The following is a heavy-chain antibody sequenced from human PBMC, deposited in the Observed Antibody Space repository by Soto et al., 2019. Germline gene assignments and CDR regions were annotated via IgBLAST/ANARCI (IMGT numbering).Heavy chain of an antibody. D-gene: IGHD3-16*01. CDR2: ISSGGGTI. J-gene: IGHJ4*02. CDR3: ARGIMITFGGVTKPIKGFDY. Sequence: PGGSLRLSCAASGFSFSVHYMSWIRQAPGRGLEWISYISSGGGTIYYADSVKGRFTISRDNSKNSLYLQMNSLRAEDTAVYYCARGIMITFGGVTKPIKGFDYWGQGTVVTVSS. V-gene: IGHV3-11*04. CDR1: GFSFSVHY.